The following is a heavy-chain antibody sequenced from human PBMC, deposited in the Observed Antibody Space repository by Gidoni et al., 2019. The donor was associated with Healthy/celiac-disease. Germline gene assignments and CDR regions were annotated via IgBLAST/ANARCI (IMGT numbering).Heavy chain of an antibody. CDR1: GASIRRGRYD. D-gene: IGHD5-12*01. CDR3: ARSTRDGYNYHFDY. CDR2: IYTSGST. J-gene: IGHJ4*02. Sequence: QVQLQESGPGRVNPSQTLSLTCTVPGASIRRGRYDWSWIRQPAGKGLEWIGRIYTSGSTNYNPSLKSRVTISVDTSKNQFSLKLSSVTAADTAVYYCARSTRDGYNYHFDYWGQGTLVTVSS. V-gene: IGHV4-61*02.